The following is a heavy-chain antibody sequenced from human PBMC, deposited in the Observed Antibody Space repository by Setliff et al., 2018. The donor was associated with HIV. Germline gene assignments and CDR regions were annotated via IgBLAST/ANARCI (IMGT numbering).Heavy chain of an antibody. CDR2: VDPEDGET. V-gene: IGHV1-69-2*01. J-gene: IGHJ4*02. CDR1: GYSFTTYF. Sequence: ASVKVSCKASGYSFTTYFMHWVRQAPGKGLEWMGRVDPEDGETIYAERFRGRISLTVDKSTGTAYMELSWLSSDDTAVYYCARDRPGDGGNYQIDYWGQGTLVTVSS. D-gene: IGHD4-4*01. CDR3: ARDRPGDGGNYQIDY.